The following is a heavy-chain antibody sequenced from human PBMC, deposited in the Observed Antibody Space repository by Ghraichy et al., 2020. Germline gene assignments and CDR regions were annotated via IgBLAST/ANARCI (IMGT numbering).Heavy chain of an antibody. J-gene: IGHJ4*02. CDR1: GGSFSGYY. Sequence: SETLSLTCAVYGGSFSGYYWSWIRQPPGKGLEWIGEINHSGSTNYNPSLKSRVTISVDTSKNQFSLKLSSVTAADTAVYYCARGPPYSSSWKLYYFDYWGQGTLVTVSS. CDR2: INHSGST. CDR3: ARGPPYSSSWKLYYFDY. V-gene: IGHV4-34*01. D-gene: IGHD6-13*01.